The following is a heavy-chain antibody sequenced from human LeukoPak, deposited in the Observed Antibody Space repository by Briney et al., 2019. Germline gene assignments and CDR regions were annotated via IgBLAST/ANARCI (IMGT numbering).Heavy chain of an antibody. CDR3: ARAKPKNMVRGLIMRRESRYSFDY. D-gene: IGHD3-10*01. CDR2: IYRGGST. Sequence: GGSLRLSCAASGLTVSSNYMSWVRKAPGKGLEWVSVIYRGGSTYYADSVKGRFTISRDNSKSTLHIQTNSLIAEDTAVYYCARAKPKNMVRGLIMRRESRYSFDYWGQGTLVTVSS. CDR1: GLTVSSNY. V-gene: IGHV3-53*01. J-gene: IGHJ4*02.